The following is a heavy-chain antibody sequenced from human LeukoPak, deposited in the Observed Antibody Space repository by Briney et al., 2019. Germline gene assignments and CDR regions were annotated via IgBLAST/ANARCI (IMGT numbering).Heavy chain of an antibody. Sequence: SVKVSCKASGGTFSSYAISWVRQAPGQGLEWMGGIIPIFGTANYAQKFQGRVTITADKSTSTAYMELSSLRSEDTAVYYCARGGYYDILTGYGMDVWGKATTVTVSS. V-gene: IGHV1-69*06. D-gene: IGHD3-9*01. CDR3: ARGGYYDILTGYGMDV. J-gene: IGHJ6*04. CDR2: IIPIFGTA. CDR1: GGTFSSYA.